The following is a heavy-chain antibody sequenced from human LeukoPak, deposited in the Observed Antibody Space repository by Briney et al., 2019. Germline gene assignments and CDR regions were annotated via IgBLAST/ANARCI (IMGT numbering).Heavy chain of an antibody. CDR1: GFTFSSYG. Sequence: GGSLRLSCAASGFTFSSYGMHWVRQAPGKGLEWVAFIRYDGSNKYYADSVKGRFTISRDNSKNTPYLQMNSLRAEDTAVYYCAKETYSSGWYELDYWGQGTLVTVSS. J-gene: IGHJ4*02. V-gene: IGHV3-30*02. CDR2: IRYDGSNK. D-gene: IGHD6-19*01. CDR3: AKETYSSGWYELDY.